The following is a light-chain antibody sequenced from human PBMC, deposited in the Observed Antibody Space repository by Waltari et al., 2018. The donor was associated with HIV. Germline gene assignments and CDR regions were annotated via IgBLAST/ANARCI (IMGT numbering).Light chain of an antibody. CDR3: SSYSTITSLYV. J-gene: IGLJ1*01. CDR2: MLS. Sequence: QSALAQPASVSGSPGQSLTISCAWAVVDSGPEIYVSWYQQHPGRAPRLIIYMLSRRPSGVSDRFSGASSGMSATLTISGLQSDDEAHYYCSSYSTITSLYVFGTGTRVTVL. CDR1: VVDSGPEIY. V-gene: IGLV2-14*01.